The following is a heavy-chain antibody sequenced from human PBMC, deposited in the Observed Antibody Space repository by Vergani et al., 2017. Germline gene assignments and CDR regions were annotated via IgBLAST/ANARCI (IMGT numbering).Heavy chain of an antibody. J-gene: IGHJ3*02. CDR1: GGSFSGYY. CDR3: ARGFLTKNNDYGDYGSHDAFDI. D-gene: IGHD4-17*01. CDR2: INHSGST. V-gene: IGHV4-34*01. Sequence: QVQLQQWGAGLLKPSETLSLTCAVYGGSFSGYYWSWIRQPPGKGLEWSGEINHSGSTNYNPSLKSRVTISVDTSKNQFSLKLSSVTAADTAVYYCARGFLTKNNDYGDYGSHDAFDIWGQGTMVTVSS.